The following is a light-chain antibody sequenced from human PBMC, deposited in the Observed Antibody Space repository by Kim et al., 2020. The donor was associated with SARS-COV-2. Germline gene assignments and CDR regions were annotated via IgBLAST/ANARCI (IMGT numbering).Light chain of an antibody. V-gene: IGLV1-47*01. J-gene: IGLJ3*02. Sequence: GQGVTISCSGSSSNIGSNYVYWYQQLPGTAPKLLIYRNNQRPSGVPDRFSGSKSGTSASLAISGLRSEDEADYYCAAWDDSLSGVFGGGTKLTVL. CDR2: RNN. CDR1: SSNIGSNY. CDR3: AAWDDSLSGV.